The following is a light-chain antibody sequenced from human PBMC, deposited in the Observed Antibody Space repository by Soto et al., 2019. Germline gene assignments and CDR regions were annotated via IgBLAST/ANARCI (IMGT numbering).Light chain of an antibody. CDR3: WSYAGGSWI. Sequence: QSVLTQPASVSGSPGQSITISCTGTSSDIGNYNLVSWYRQHSGEAPKLLIYEGSKRPSGVSTRFSGSKSGNAASLIISGLQGEDEADYYCWSYAGGSWIFGGGTQLTVL. CDR1: SSDIGNYNL. V-gene: IGLV2-23*01. CDR2: EGS. J-gene: IGLJ3*02.